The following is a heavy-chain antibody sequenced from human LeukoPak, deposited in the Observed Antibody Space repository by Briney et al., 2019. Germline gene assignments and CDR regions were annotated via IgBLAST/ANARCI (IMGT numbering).Heavy chain of an antibody. CDR2: IRYDGSNK. Sequence: GGSLRLSCAASGFTFSSYGMHWVRQAPGKGLEWVAFIRYDGSNKYYADSVKGRFTISRDNSKNTLYLQMNSLRAEDTAVYYCATNSGYSYVLDYWGQGTLVTVSS. D-gene: IGHD5-18*01. CDR3: ATNSGYSYVLDY. J-gene: IGHJ4*02. V-gene: IGHV3-30*02. CDR1: GFTFSSYG.